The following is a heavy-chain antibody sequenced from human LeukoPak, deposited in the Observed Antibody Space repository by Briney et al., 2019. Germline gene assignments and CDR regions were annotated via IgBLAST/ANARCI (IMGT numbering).Heavy chain of an antibody. CDR2: IYHSGST. CDR3: ARLRGSDWFDP. J-gene: IGHJ5*02. D-gene: IGHD3-10*01. CDR1: GYSISSGYY. V-gene: IGHV4-38-2*01. Sequence: PSETLSLTCAVSGYSISSGYYWGWIRQPPGKGLEWIGSIYHSGSTYYNPSLKSRVTISVDTSKNQFSLKLSSVTAADTAVYYCARLRGSDWFDPWGQRTLVTVSS.